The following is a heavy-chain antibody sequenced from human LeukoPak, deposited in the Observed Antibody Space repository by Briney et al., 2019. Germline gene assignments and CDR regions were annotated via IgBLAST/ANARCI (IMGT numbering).Heavy chain of an antibody. D-gene: IGHD6-13*01. V-gene: IGHV4-34*01. Sequence: PGGSLRLSCAASGFTFSTYGMHWIRQPPGKGLEWIGEINHSGSTNYNPSLKSRVTISVDTSKNQFSLKLSSATAADTAVYYCASIAAAGIWSWFDPWGQGTLVTVSS. CDR2: INHSGST. J-gene: IGHJ5*02. CDR3: ASIAAAGIWSWFDP. CDR1: GFTFSTYG.